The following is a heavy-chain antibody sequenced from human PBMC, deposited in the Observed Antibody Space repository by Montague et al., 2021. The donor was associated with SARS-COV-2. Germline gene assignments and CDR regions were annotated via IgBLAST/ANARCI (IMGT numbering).Heavy chain of an antibody. CDR2: ISHSGGT. V-gene: IGHV4-34*01. Sequence: SETLSLTCAVYGGSFSGYYWSWIRQPPGKGLEWIGEISHSGGTNYNPSLKSRVTISIDTSKNQLSLKLSSVTAADTAVYYCARLGYRLRCIAFCDGMDVWGQGTMVTVSS. D-gene: IGHD2-2*01. CDR1: GGSFSGYY. CDR3: ARLGYRLRCIAFCDGMDV. J-gene: IGHJ6*02.